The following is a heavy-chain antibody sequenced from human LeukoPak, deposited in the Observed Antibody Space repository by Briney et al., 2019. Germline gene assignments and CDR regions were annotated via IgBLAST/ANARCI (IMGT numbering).Heavy chain of an antibody. J-gene: IGHJ4*02. CDR2: IRSSTTYV. V-gene: IGHV3-21*03. Sequence: GGSLRLSCAASGFTFSNYNMNWVRQAPGKGLEWVSSIRSSTTYVYYADSVKGRFTISRDDSKSIAYLQMNSLKTEDTAVYYCTRDQTPYYWGQGTLVTVSS. CDR3: TRDQTPYY. CDR1: GFTFSNYN.